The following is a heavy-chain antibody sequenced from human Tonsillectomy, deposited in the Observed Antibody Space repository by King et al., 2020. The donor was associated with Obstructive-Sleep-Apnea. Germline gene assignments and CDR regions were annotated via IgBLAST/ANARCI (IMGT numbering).Heavy chain of an antibody. D-gene: IGHD3-22*01. J-gene: IGHJ3*01. Sequence: VQLGESVGGWVQPGGALKLSCAASGFSFSCSAMHWCRQASGKGLEWVCRIRSKYETYETTDAASVQGRLTISRDESKNTTYLQMNSLKTEDTAVYYCTRGLYYYDSSGYRYDAFDVWGQGTVVTVSS. V-gene: IGHV3-73*01. CDR3: TRGLYYYDSSGYRYDAFDV. CDR2: IRSKYETYET. CDR1: GFSFSCSA.